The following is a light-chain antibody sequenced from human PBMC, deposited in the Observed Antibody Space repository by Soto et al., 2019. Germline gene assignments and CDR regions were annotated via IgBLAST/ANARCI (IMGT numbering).Light chain of an antibody. CDR2: GAS. J-gene: IGKJ4*01. CDR3: QQSDSTPLT. V-gene: IGKV1-39*01. Sequence: DILMTQSPSSLSASVGDRVTITCRASQSISNYLNWYQQKPGKAPKLLIFGASNLESGVPSRFSGGGSGTDFTLTIGSLQPEDSATYYCQQSDSTPLTFGGGTKVDIK. CDR1: QSISNY.